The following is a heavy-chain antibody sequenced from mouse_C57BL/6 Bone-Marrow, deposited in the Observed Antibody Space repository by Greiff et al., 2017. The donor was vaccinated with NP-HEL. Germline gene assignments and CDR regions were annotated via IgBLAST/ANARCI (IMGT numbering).Heavy chain of an antibody. D-gene: IGHD1-1*01. CDR3: ARRGSSYGWYFDV. Sequence: QVQLQQSGPGLVQPSQSLSITCTVSGFSLTSYGVHWVRQSPGKGLEWLGMIWSGGSTDYNAAFISRLSISKDNSKSQVFFKMNSLQADDTAIYYCARRGSSYGWYFDVWGTGTTVTVSS. V-gene: IGHV2-2*01. CDR2: IWSGGST. CDR1: GFSLTSYG. J-gene: IGHJ1*03.